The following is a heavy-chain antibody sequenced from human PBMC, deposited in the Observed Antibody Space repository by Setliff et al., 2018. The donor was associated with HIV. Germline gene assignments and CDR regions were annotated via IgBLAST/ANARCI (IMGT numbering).Heavy chain of an antibody. J-gene: IGHJ4*02. Sequence: GGSLRLSCVASGFTFSDFAMYWVRQAPGKGLEWVSAISYDGSRIFYSDSVKGRFTISRDNSKNTLYLQMNSLTAEDTAVYYCAKVDNGHCTSASCRDFDYWGQGTLVTVSS. D-gene: IGHD2-2*03. CDR2: ISYDGSRI. CDR3: AKVDNGHCTSASCRDFDY. V-gene: IGHV3-30*07. CDR1: GFTFSDFA.